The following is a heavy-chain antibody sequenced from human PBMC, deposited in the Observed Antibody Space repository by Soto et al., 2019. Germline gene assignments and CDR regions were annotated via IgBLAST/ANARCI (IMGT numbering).Heavy chain of an antibody. D-gene: IGHD3-16*01. V-gene: IGHV3-23*01. Sequence: EVQLLDSGGHLVQPGGSLRLSCAASGFTISNYAMSWVRQAPGKGLEWVSALSDRTYYTDSGRGRFTISRDTSENTLYLQMNSLGVEDTAVYYCARSLGPSRHFFDHWGQGTLVTVSS. CDR2: LSDRT. J-gene: IGHJ4*02. CDR1: GFTISNYA. CDR3: ARSLGPSRHFFDH.